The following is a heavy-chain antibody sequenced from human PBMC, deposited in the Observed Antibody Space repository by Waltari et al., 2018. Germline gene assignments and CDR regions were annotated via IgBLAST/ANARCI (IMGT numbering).Heavy chain of an antibody. CDR1: GGSISSSSYY. CDR2: IYYSGST. V-gene: IGHV4-39*01. D-gene: IGHD3-10*01. Sequence: QLQLQESGPGLVKPSETLSLTCTVSGGSISSSSYYWGWIRQPPGKVLEWIGSIYYSGSTYYNPSLKSRVTMSVDTSKCQFSLRLSSVTAADTAVYYCARRLPGFDGWFDPWGQGTLVTVSS. J-gene: IGHJ5*02. CDR3: ARRLPGFDGWFDP.